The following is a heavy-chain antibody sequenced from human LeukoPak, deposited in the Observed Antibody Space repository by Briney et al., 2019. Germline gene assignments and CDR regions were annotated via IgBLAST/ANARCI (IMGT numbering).Heavy chain of an antibody. J-gene: IGHJ4*02. CDR3: ARGNTYYYDSSGYPDRY. V-gene: IGHV1-46*01. CDR2: INPSGGST. Sequence: GASVKVSCKASGYTFTSYYMHWVRQAPGQGLEWMGIINPSGGSTSYAQKFQGRVTMTRDTSTSTVYMELSRLRSDDTAVYYCARGNTYYYDSSGYPDRYWGQGTLVTVSS. CDR1: GYTFTSYY. D-gene: IGHD3-22*01.